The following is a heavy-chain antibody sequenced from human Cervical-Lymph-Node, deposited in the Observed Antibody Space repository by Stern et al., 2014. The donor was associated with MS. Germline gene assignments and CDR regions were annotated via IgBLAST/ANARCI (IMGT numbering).Heavy chain of an antibody. CDR1: GGSISSGSYY. J-gene: IGHJ4*02. Sequence: QVQLQESGPGLVKPSQTLSLTCTASGGSISSGSYYWSWIRQPAGQGLEWIGRISTSGSTYYNPSLKRRVTISVETSKNQFFMKLSSVTAADTAVYYCAGTTSMPDYWGQGTLVTVSS. CDR3: AGTTSMPDY. V-gene: IGHV4-61*02. CDR2: ISTSGST. D-gene: IGHD2/OR15-2a*01.